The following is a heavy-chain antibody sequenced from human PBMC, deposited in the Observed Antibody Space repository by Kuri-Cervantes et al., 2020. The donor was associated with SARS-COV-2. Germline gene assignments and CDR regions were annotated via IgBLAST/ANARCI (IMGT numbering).Heavy chain of an antibody. J-gene: IGHJ1*01. D-gene: IGHD2-2*01. V-gene: IGHV4-38-2*01. CDR2: IYHSGST. Sequence: SQTLSLTCAVSGYSTSSGYYWGWIRQPPGKGLEWIGSIYHSGSTYYNPSLKSRVTISVDTSKNQFSLKLSSVTAADTAVYYCARQGVVPAARIYFQHWGQGALVTVSS. CDR3: ARQGVVPAARIYFQH. CDR1: GYSTSSGYY.